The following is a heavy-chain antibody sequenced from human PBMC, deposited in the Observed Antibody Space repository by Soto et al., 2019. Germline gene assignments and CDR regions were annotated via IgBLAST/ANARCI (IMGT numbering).Heavy chain of an antibody. CDR2: IAPDASQI. D-gene: IGHD2-2*02. Sequence: GGFLRLSCAASGFTFSGKTMYWVRQAPGKGLEWVALIAPDASQIYYADSVKGRFTISRDNSKNALYLQMNSLRAEDTSLYLCATDIHATWLLNSWGQGTLVTVSS. V-gene: IGHV3-30-3*01. CDR1: GFTFSGKT. J-gene: IGHJ4*02. CDR3: ATDIHATWLLNS.